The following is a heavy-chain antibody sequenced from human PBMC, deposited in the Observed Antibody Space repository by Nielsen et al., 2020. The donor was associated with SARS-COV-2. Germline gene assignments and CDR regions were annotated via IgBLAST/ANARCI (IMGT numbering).Heavy chain of an antibody. CDR3: ARGRGYYDFWSGLYYFDY. Sequence: GGSLRLSCAASGLTYNNYPMSWVRRPPGKGLEWVSVIYSGINRTYYADFVKGRFTISRDNSKNTLYLQMDSLRAEDTAVYYCARGRGYYDFWSGLYYFDYWGQGTLVTVSS. J-gene: IGHJ4*02. CDR1: GLTYNNYP. CDR2: IYSGINRT. V-gene: IGHV3-23*03. D-gene: IGHD3-3*01.